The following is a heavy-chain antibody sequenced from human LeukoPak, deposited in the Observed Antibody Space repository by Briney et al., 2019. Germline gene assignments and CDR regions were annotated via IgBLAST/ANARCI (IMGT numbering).Heavy chain of an antibody. D-gene: IGHD6-13*01. CDR3: ASAPTAAAGPIDY. J-gene: IGHJ4*02. V-gene: IGHV4-31*03. Sequence: SETLSLTCTVSGGSISSGGYYWSWIRQHPGKGLEWIGYIYYSGSTYYNPSLKSRVTISVDTSKNQFSLKLSSVTAADTAVYYCASAPTAAAGPIDYWGQGTLVTVSS. CDR1: GGSISSGGYY. CDR2: IYYSGST.